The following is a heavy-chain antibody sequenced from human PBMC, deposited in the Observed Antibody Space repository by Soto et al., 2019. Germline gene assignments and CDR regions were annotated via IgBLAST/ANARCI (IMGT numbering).Heavy chain of an antibody. V-gene: IGHV4-30-2*01. CDR2: INHSGST. CDR3: ARGRVVLLWFGDHNWFDP. D-gene: IGHD3-10*01. J-gene: IGHJ5*02. CDR1: GGSISGRGYS. Sequence: SQTLPLTCAVFGGSISGRGYSLSCIRQPPGKGLEWIGEINHSGSTNYNPSLKSRVTISVDTSKNQFSLKLSSVTAADTAVYYCARGRVVLLWFGDHNWFDPWGQGTLVTVSS.